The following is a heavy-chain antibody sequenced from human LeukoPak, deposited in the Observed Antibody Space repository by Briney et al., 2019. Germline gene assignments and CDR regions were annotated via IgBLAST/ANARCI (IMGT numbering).Heavy chain of an antibody. Sequence: PGGSLRLSCEDSGLTLSSHSMNWVRQAPGKGLEWVSYISSSSSTIYYADSVKGRFTISRDNAKNSLYLQMNSLRDEDTAVYYCARDRSGDYYFDYWGQGTLVTVSP. D-gene: IGHD2-15*01. CDR2: ISSSSSTI. V-gene: IGHV3-48*02. CDR3: ARDRSGDYYFDY. CDR1: GLTLSSHS. J-gene: IGHJ4*02.